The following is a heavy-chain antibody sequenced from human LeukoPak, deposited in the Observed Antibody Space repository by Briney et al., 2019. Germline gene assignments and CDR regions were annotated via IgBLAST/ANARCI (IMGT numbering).Heavy chain of an antibody. D-gene: IGHD6-13*01. V-gene: IGHV3-30*03. J-gene: IGHJ6*03. CDR2: ISYDGSNK. CDR3: ARDATTAVGWVYMDV. CDR1: GFTFSSYG. Sequence: GGSLRLSCAASGFTFSSYGMHWVRQAPGKGLEWVAVISYDGSNKYYADSVKGRFTISRDNAKNSVYLQMNSLTAEDTGLYYCARDATTAVGWVYMDVWGKGTTVTISS.